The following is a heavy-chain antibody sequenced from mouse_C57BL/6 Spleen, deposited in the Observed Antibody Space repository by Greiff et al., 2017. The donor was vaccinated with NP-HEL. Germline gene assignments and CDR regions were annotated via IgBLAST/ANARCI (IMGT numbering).Heavy chain of an antibody. CDR1: GYTFTSYW. CDR3: ASSTVVEWYFDV. D-gene: IGHD1-1*01. J-gene: IGHJ1*03. Sequence: VQLQQPGAELVKPGASVKLSCKASGYTFTSYWMHWVKQRPGQGLEWIGMIHPNSGSTNYNEKFKSKATLTVDKSSSTAYMQLSSLTSEDSAVYYCASSTVVEWYFDVWGTGTTVTVSS. CDR2: IHPNSGST. V-gene: IGHV1-64*01.